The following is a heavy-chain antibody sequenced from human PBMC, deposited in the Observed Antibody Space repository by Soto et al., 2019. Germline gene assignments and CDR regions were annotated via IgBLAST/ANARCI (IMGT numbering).Heavy chain of an antibody. J-gene: IGHJ6*02. CDR3: ARDSDCHSTSCFFPPHV. Sequence: GGSLRLSCAASGFTFSSYCMSWVRQVPGKGLEWVSGISGGGSYIFYADSVQGRFSISRDNAKNSLFLEMNSLRVEDTAVYYCARDSDCHSTSCFFPPHVWGQGTTVTVSS. D-gene: IGHD2-2*01. V-gene: IGHV3-21*06. CDR1: GFTFSSYC. CDR2: ISGGGSYI.